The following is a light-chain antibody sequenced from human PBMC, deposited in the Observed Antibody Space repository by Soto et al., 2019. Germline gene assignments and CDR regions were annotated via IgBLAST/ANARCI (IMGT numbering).Light chain of an antibody. Sequence: QSVLTQPPSASGTPGQGVTISCSGSSSDIGSNTVNWYQQLPGTAPKLLIYFNNQRPSGVPDRFSGSKYGTSASLAISGLQSEDEAQYYYAAXXXXXXXXXFGGXT. J-gene: IGLJ2*01. CDR3: AAXXXXXXXXX. CDR2: FNN. V-gene: IGLV1-44*01. CDR1: SSDIGSNT.